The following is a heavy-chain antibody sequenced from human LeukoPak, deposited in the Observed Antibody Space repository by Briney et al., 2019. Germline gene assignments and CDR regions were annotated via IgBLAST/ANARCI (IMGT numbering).Heavy chain of an antibody. CDR2: ISFSSTTI. CDR3: ARENPVDY. Sequence: GGSLRLSCEASGFTFSSYNMNWVRQAPGKGLEWISYISFSSTTIYYADSVKGRFTFSRDNAKNSLYLQMNSLRDEDTAVYYCARENPVDYWGQGILVTVSS. J-gene: IGHJ4*02. CDR1: GFTFSSYN. V-gene: IGHV3-48*02.